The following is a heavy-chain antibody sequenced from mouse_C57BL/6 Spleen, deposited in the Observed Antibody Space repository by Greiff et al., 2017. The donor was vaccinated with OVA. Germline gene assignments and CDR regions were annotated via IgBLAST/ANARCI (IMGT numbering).Heavy chain of an antibody. Sequence: QVQLQQSGAELARPGASVKLSCKASGYTFTSYGISWVKQRTGQGLEWIGEIYPRSGNTYYNEKFKGKATLTPDKSSSTAYMELRSLTSEDSAVYFCARSDGYYGVNYWGQGTTLTVSS. V-gene: IGHV1-81*01. CDR1: GYTFTSYG. CDR2: IYPRSGNT. J-gene: IGHJ2*01. CDR3: ARSDGYYGVNY. D-gene: IGHD2-3*01.